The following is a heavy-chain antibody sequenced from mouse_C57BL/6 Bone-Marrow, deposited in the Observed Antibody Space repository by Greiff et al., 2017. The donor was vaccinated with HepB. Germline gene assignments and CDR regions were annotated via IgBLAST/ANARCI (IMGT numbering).Heavy chain of an antibody. V-gene: IGHV1-76*01. D-gene: IGHD2-1*01. J-gene: IGHJ4*01. CDR3: ARGGNYRDYAMDY. CDR2: IYPGSGNT. CDR1: GYTFTDYY. Sequence: VQLQQSGAELVRPGASVKLSCKASGYTFTDYYINWVKQRPGQGLEWIARIYPGSGNTYYNEKFKGKATLTAEKSSSTAYMQLSSLTSEDSAVYFCARGGNYRDYAMDYWGQGTSVTVSS.